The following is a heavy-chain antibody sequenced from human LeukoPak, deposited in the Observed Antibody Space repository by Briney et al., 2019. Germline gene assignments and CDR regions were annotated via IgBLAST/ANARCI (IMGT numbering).Heavy chain of an antibody. CDR3: VRSITIFGVVILFGY. D-gene: IGHD3-3*01. Sequence: EASVNVSCKASGGTFNNNGFSWVRQAPGQGLEWMGGIIPIFGTANYTQKFQGRVTITADESTSTAYMELSSLRSDDTAVYYCVRSITIFGVVILFGYWGQGTLVTVSS. CDR2: IIPIFGTA. V-gene: IGHV1-69*01. CDR1: GGTFNNNG. J-gene: IGHJ4*02.